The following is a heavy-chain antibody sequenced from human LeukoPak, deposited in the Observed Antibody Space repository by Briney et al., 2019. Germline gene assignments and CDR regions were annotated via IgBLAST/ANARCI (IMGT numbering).Heavy chain of an antibody. J-gene: IGHJ5*02. D-gene: IGHD1-26*01. V-gene: IGHV1-18*01. CDR2: ISACNGNT. CDR3: AILALNWFDP. Sequence: GASVKVSCKASGCTFTSYGISWVRQAPGQGLEWMGWISACNGNTNYAQKLQGRVTMTTDTSTSTAYMELRSLRSDDTAAYYCAILALNWFDPSGQGTLVTVSS. CDR1: GCTFTSYG.